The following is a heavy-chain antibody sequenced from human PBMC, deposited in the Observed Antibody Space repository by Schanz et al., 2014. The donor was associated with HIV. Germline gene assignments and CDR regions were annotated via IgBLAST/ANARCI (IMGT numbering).Heavy chain of an antibody. V-gene: IGHV4-34*01. CDR2: INHSGST. CDR3: VRLELSYWYFDL. J-gene: IGHJ2*01. Sequence: QVQLQQWGAGLLKPSETLSLTCAVYGGSFSGHYWSWIRQPPGKGLEWIAEINHSGSTNYNPSLKSRVTISVDTSKNQFSLNLNSVTAADTAVYYCVRLELSYWYFDLWGRGTLVTVSS. D-gene: IGHD3-3*01. CDR1: GGSFSGHY.